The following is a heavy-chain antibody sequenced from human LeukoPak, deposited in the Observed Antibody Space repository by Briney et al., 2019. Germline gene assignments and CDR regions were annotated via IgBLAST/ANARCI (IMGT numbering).Heavy chain of an antibody. Sequence: GGSLRLSCAASGFTFDEYAMHWVRQAPGKGLEWVSLISGDGATTYYAPSVKGRVTVSRDNNKNSLFLQMNNLRTEDSALYYCAKDLSMVFDAFNIWGQGTLVTVFS. CDR3: AKDLSMVFDAFNI. J-gene: IGHJ3*02. V-gene: IGHV3-43*02. D-gene: IGHD4/OR15-4a*01. CDR2: ISGDGATT. CDR1: GFTFDEYA.